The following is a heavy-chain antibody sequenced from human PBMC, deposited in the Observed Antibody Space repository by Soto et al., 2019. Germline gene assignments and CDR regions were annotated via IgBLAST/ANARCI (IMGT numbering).Heavy chain of an antibody. CDR3: ARAGVAARPYYYYYMDV. CDR1: GYTFTSYA. D-gene: IGHD6-6*01. Sequence: ASVKVSCKASGYTFTSYAMHWVRQAPGQRLEWMGWINAGNGNTKYSQKFQGRVTITRDTSASTAYMELSSLRSEDTAVYYCARAGVAARPYYYYYMDVWGKGTTVTVSS. CDR2: INAGNGNT. V-gene: IGHV1-3*01. J-gene: IGHJ6*03.